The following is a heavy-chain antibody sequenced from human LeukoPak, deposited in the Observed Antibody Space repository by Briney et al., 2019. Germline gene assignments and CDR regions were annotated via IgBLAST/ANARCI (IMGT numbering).Heavy chain of an antibody. V-gene: IGHV4-38-2*01. D-gene: IGHD6-13*01. J-gene: IGHJ4*02. CDR3: ARNLGYSSLDY. Sequence: PSETLSLTRAVSGYSISGGYYWGWIRQPPGKGLEWIGSINHSGSTYYNPSLKSRVTISVDTSKNQFSLKLTSVTAADTGMYYCARNLGYSSLDYWGQGTLLTVSS. CDR1: GYSISGGYY. CDR2: INHSGST.